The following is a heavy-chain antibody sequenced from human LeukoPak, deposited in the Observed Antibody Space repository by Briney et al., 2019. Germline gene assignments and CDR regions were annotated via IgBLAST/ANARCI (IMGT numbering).Heavy chain of an antibody. Sequence: SETLSLTCVVSGYSISSGYYWGWIRQPPGKGLEWIGSIHHSGSTYYNPSLKSRVTISVDTSKNQFSLKLSSVTAADTAVYYCARRGDGYNFGIYDYWGQGTLVTVSS. CDR1: GYSISSGYY. J-gene: IGHJ4*02. CDR3: ARRGDGYNFGIYDY. V-gene: IGHV4-38-2*01. CDR2: IHHSGST. D-gene: IGHD5-24*01.